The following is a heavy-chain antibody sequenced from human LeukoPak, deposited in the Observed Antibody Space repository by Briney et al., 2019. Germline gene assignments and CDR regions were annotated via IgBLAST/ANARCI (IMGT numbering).Heavy chain of an antibody. Sequence: GGSLRLSCAASGFTFSSYSMNWVRQAPGKGLEWVSYISSSGSTIYYADSVKGRFTISRDNAKNSLYLQMNSLRAEDTAVYYCAREGRPPAFDIWGQGTMVTVSS. CDR3: AREGRPPAFDI. CDR2: ISSSGSTI. J-gene: IGHJ3*02. V-gene: IGHV3-48*04. CDR1: GFTFSSYS.